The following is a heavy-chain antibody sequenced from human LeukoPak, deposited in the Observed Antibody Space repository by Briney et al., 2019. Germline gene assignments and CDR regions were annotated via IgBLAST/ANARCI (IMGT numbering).Heavy chain of an antibody. CDR1: GFTFSSYA. CDR3: AKDRAAAPRAEYYFDY. D-gene: IGHD6-13*01. V-gene: IGHV3-23*01. J-gene: IGHJ4*02. CDR2: ISGSGGST. Sequence: PGGSLRLSCAASGFTFSSYAMSWVRQAPGKGLEWVSAISGSGGSTYYADSVKGRFTISRDNPKNTLYLQMNSLRAEDTAVYYCAKDRAAAPRAEYYFDYWGQGTLVTVSS.